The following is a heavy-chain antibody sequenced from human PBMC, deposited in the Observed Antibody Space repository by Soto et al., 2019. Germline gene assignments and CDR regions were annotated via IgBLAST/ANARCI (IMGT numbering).Heavy chain of an antibody. CDR2: IYYSGST. Sequence: QVQLQESGPGLVKPSQTLSLTCTVSGGSISSGGYYWSWIRQHPGKGLEWIGYIYYSGSTYYNPSLKGRVTISVDTSKNQFSLKLSSVTAADTAVYYCARGRKYDSSGYYRPHFDYWGQGTLVTVSS. CDR1: GGSISSGGYY. J-gene: IGHJ4*02. V-gene: IGHV4-31*03. CDR3: ARGRKYDSSGYYRPHFDY. D-gene: IGHD3-22*01.